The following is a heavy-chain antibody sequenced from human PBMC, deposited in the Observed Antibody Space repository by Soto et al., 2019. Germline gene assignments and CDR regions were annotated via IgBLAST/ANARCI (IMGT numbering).Heavy chain of an antibody. J-gene: IGHJ4*02. V-gene: IGHV1-18*01. D-gene: IGHD6-19*01. CDR2: VSPYNGDT. Sequence: QVQLVQSGAEVKEPGASVRVSCETSGYTFTNYGFNWVRQAPGQGFEWMGWVSPYNGDTTYAQNFQGRVTMSTDTSPSTVYMELSSLKSDDTAVYFCARTQSTGCLDYWGQGTLVIVSS. CDR3: ARTQSTGCLDY. CDR1: GYTFTNYG.